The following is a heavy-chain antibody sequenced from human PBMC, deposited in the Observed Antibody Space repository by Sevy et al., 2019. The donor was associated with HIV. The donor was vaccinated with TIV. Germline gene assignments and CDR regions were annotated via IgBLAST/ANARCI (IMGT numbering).Heavy chain of an antibody. Sequence: GGSLRLSCAASGFSFSSYGMHWVRQAPGKGLEWMSYIQYDGSNKDYADSVKGRFTISRDNSKNTLYLQMNSLRVEDTAVFYCVKEGGGEVGAHWGQGTLVTLSS. J-gene: IGHJ4*02. CDR1: GFSFSSYG. V-gene: IGHV3-30*02. D-gene: IGHD1-26*01. CDR2: IQYDGSNK. CDR3: VKEGGGEVGAH.